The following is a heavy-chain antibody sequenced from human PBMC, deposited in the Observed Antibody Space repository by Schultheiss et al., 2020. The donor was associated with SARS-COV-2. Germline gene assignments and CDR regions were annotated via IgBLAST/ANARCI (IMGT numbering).Heavy chain of an antibody. J-gene: IGHJ4*02. CDR3: ARNYYDSSGYWDY. Sequence: GGSLRLSCAASGFTFSSYAMSWVRQAPGKGLEWVANIKQDGSEKYYVDSVKGRFTISRDNAKNSLYLQMNSLRAEDTAVYYCARNYYDSSGYWDYWGQGTLVTVSS. D-gene: IGHD3-22*01. V-gene: IGHV3-7*01. CDR2: IKQDGSEK. CDR1: GFTFSSYA.